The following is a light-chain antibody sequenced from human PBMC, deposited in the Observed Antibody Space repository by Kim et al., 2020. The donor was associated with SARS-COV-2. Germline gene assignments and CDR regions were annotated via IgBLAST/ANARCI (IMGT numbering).Light chain of an antibody. CDR2: NAS. CDR1: QSVRSSY. CDR3: QQYGDSPRT. Sequence: EIVLTQSPGTLSLSPGERAILSCRASQSVRSSYLAWYQQKPGQAPRLLIYNASNRATGIPDRFSGSGSGTDFTLTISRVQPEDFAVYYCQQYGDSPRTFGQGTKVDIK. V-gene: IGKV3-20*01. J-gene: IGKJ1*01.